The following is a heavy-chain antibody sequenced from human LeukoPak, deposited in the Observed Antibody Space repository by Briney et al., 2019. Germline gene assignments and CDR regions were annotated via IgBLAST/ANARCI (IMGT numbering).Heavy chain of an antibody. CDR3: ATLIYRDSSGFSSGFDY. CDR2: IYYSGST. CDR1: GGSISSSNYY. V-gene: IGHV4-39*07. D-gene: IGHD3-22*01. J-gene: IGHJ4*02. Sequence: SETLSLTCTVSGGSISSSNYYWGWIRQPPGKGLEWIGSIYYSGSTYYYASLKSRVAISVDTSKNLFSLKLASVTAADTAVYYCATLIYRDSSGFSSGFDYWGQGTLVSVSS.